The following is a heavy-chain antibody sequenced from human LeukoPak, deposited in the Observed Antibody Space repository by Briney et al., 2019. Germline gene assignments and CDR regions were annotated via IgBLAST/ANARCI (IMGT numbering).Heavy chain of an antibody. V-gene: IGHV1-2*02. J-gene: IGHJ4*02. CDR2: INPNSGGT. D-gene: IGHD6-19*01. CDR3: ARYSSGWYSQDY. CDR1: GYTFTGYY. Sequence: EASVKVSCKASGYTFTGYYMHWVRQAPGQGLEWMGWINPNSGGTNYAQKFQGRVTMTRDTSISTAYMELSRLRSDDTAVYYCARYSSGWYSQDYWGQGTLVTVSS.